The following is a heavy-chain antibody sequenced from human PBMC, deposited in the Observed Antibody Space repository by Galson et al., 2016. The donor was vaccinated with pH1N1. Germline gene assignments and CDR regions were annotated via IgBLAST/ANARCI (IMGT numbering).Heavy chain of an antibody. CDR3: AGEAGPDAYAMDV. J-gene: IGHJ6*02. CDR2: FYYAGRT. Sequence: SLRLSCAASGFSVSSSSISWVRQAPGKGLEWVSIFYYAGRTYYADSVKGRFTVSRDNSKNTLYLQMDSLRVADTAVYYCAGEAGPDAYAMDVWGQGTTVTVSS. D-gene: IGHD3-16*01. V-gene: IGHV3-53*01. CDR1: GFSVSSSS.